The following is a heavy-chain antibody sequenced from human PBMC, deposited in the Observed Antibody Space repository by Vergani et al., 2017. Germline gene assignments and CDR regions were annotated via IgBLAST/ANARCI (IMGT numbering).Heavy chain of an antibody. CDR3: ASRLYGDLAD. CDR1: GFTFSSYW. CDR2: INSDGSTT. V-gene: IGHV3-74*01. Sequence: EVQLVESGGGLVQPGGSLRLSCAASGFTFSSYWMHWVRQAPGKGLLWVSRINSDGSTTTYADSVKGRCTISRDNAKSTLYLQMNSLRAEDTAVYYCASRLYGDLADWGQGTLVTVSS. D-gene: IGHD4-17*01. J-gene: IGHJ4*02.